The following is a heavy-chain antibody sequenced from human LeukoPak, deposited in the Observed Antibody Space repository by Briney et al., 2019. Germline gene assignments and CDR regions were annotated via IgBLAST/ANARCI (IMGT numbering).Heavy chain of an antibody. Sequence: TSETLSLTCTVSGGSISSYYWSWIRQPPGKGLEWIGYIYYSGTTNYNPSLKSRVTISVDTSKNQFSLKLSSVTAADTAVYYCARALSSSWYWYYYYMDVWGKGTTVTISS. V-gene: IGHV4-59*01. CDR2: IYYSGTT. J-gene: IGHJ6*03. CDR3: ARALSSSWYWYYYYMDV. D-gene: IGHD6-13*01. CDR1: GGSISSYY.